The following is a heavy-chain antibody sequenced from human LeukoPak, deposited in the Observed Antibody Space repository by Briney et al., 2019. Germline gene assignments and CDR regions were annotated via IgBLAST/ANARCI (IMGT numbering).Heavy chain of an antibody. Sequence: SETLSLTCAVYGGSFSGYYWSWIRQPPGKGLEWIGEINHSGSTNYNPSLKSRVTISVDTSKNQFSLKLSSVTAADTAVYYCARVLPNVLCIVVVPAATPIRAWFDPWGQGTLVTVSS. V-gene: IGHV4-34*01. CDR1: GGSFSGYY. D-gene: IGHD2-2*01. CDR3: ARVLPNVLCIVVVPAATPIRAWFDP. J-gene: IGHJ5*02. CDR2: INHSGST.